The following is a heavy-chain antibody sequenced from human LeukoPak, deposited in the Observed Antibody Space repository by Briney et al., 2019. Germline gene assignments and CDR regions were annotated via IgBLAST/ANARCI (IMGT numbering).Heavy chain of an antibody. CDR2: IYYSGST. D-gene: IGHD5-18*01. Sequence: SETLSLTCTVSGGSISSSSYYWGWIRQPPGKGLEWIGSIYYSGSTYYNPSLKSRVTISVDTSKNQFSLKLSSVTAADTAVYYCASVPPGYSYGLNYYYMDVWGKGTTVTVSS. CDR1: GGSISSSSYY. CDR3: ASVPPGYSYGLNYYYMDV. J-gene: IGHJ6*03. V-gene: IGHV4-39*07.